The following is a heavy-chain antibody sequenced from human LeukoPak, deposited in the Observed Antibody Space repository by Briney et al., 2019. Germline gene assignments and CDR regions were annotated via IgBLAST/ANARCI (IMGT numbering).Heavy chain of an antibody. CDR2: ISNRGDGT. J-gene: IGHJ4*02. V-gene: IGHV3-23*01. CDR3: AKGQGGDFWSGSAYFD. CDR1: GFTFSDYA. D-gene: IGHD3-3*01. Sequence: GGSLRLSCAASGFTFSDYAMSWVRQAPGKWLEWVSGISNRGDGTYYAASVKGRFTISRDNSKNTVFLQMNSLRVEDTAVYFCAKGQGGDFWSGSAYFDWGQGTLVTVSS.